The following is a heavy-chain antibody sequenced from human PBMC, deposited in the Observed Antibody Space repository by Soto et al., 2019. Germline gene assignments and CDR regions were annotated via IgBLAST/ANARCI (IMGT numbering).Heavy chain of an antibody. CDR3: AKDHVNSGPSPDWFDP. V-gene: IGHV3-30*18. CDR2: VAYDGSYQ. Sequence: QVQLVESRGGVVQPGRSLRLSCAASGFSISSYGMHWVRQTPGKGLQWVAVVAYDGSYQHYADSVKGRFTISRDISKNTLFLEMDSLKPEDTAVYYCAKDHVNSGPSPDWFDPWSQGTLVTVSS. CDR1: GFSISSYG. D-gene: IGHD6-19*01. J-gene: IGHJ5*02.